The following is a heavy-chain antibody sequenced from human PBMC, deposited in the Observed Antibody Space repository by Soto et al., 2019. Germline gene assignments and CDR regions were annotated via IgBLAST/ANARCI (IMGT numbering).Heavy chain of an antibody. Sequence: GGSLRLSCAASGFTFSSYGMHWVRQAPGKGLEWVAVIWYDGSNKYYADSVKGRFTISRDNSKNTLYLQMNSLRAEDTAVYYCTTDSLFTTTLVRFDLWGHGTLVTVSS. J-gene: IGHJ1*01. V-gene: IGHV3-33*01. CDR3: TTDSLFTTTLVRFDL. CDR1: GFTFSSYG. CDR2: IWYDGSNK. D-gene: IGHD3-9*01.